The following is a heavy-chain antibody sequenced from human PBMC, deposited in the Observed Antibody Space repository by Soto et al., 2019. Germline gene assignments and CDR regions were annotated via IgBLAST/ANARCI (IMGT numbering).Heavy chain of an antibody. V-gene: IGHV1-18*01. CDR1: GYTFTSYG. Sequence: VASVEVSCKASGYTFTSYGISWVRQAPGQGLEWMGWISAYNGNTNYAQKLQGRVTMTTDTSTSTAYMELRSLRSDDTAVYYCATRGLVIPSPYINCFDTWGQGTRVTVSS. J-gene: IGHJ5*02. D-gene: IGHD3-9*01. CDR3: ATRGLVIPSPYINCFDT. CDR2: ISAYNGNT.